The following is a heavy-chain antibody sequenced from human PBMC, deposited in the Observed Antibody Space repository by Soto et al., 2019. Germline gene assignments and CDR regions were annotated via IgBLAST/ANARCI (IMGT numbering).Heavy chain of an antibody. V-gene: IGHV4-31*03. Sequence: SETLSLTCTVSGDSINSGSYYWSWFRQHPGKGLEWIGYIYYSVSTYYNPSLKSRVTISVDTSKDQFSLKLSSVTAADTAVYYCARVLYASGSYYPGYWGQGTLVPVS. D-gene: IGHD3-10*01. CDR1: GDSINSGSYY. J-gene: IGHJ4*02. CDR3: ARVLYASGSYYPGY. CDR2: IYYSVST.